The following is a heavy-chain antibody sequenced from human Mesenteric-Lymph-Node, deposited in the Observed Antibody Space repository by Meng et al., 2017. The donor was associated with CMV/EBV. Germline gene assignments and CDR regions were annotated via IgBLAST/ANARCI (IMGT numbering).Heavy chain of an antibody. Sequence: GGSLRLSCAASGLIVSSDYMTWVRQAPGKGLDWVSSIYGDGTIYYADSVKGRFTISRDNSKNTVQLQMNSLRAEDTAMYYCARDCRNRPSCSYPYYSGMDVWGQGTTVTVSS. D-gene: IGHD2-2*01. V-gene: IGHV3-53*01. CDR3: ARDCRNRPSCSYPYYSGMDV. J-gene: IGHJ6*02. CDR2: IYGDGTI. CDR1: GLIVSSDY.